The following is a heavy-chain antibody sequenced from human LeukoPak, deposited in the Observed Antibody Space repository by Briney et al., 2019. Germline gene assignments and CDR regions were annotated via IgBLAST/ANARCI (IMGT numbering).Heavy chain of an antibody. Sequence: ASVKVSCKASGYTFTSYDINWVRQATGQGLEWMGWMNPNSGNTGYAQKFQGRVTMTRNTSISTAYMELSSLGSEDTAVYYCARGYVLLWFGELLGWFDPWGQGTLVTVSS. J-gene: IGHJ5*02. D-gene: IGHD3-10*01. V-gene: IGHV1-8*01. CDR1: GYTFTSYD. CDR3: ARGYVLLWFGELLGWFDP. CDR2: MNPNSGNT.